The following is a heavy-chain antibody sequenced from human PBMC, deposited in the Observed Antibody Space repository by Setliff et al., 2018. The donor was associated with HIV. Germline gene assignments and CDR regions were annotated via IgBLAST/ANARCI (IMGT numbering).Heavy chain of an antibody. J-gene: IGHJ6*02. CDR2: ISTYNGQR. Sequence: ASVKVSCKSSGYTFSQYGISRVRQAPGQGLEWMGWISTYNGQRNYAQKVQGRVTFTTDTSTSTAYMELRSLRSDDTAVYYCAREGVREPPSNTLYYGMDVWGQGTTVTVSS. CDR3: AREGVREPPSNTLYYGMDV. V-gene: IGHV1-18*01. D-gene: IGHD3-10*01. CDR1: GYTFSQYG.